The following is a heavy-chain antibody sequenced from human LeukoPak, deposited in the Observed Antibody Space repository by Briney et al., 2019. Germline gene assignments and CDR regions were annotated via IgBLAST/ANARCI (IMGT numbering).Heavy chain of an antibody. Sequence: PSETLSLTCSVSNASIISSSYYWGWIRQPPGKGLEWIGSIYYRGRTYYNPSLKIRVTMSADTSKNQFSLNLNSVTASDTAVYYCARQKILDDNYDSSGYYVDQWGQGSLVTVSS. V-gene: IGHV4-39*01. CDR2: IYYRGRT. CDR1: NASIISSSYY. CDR3: ARQKILDDNYDSSGYYVDQ. J-gene: IGHJ4*02. D-gene: IGHD3-22*01.